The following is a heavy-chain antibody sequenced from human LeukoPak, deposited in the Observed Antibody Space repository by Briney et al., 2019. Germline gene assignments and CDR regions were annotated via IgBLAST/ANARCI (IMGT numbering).Heavy chain of an antibody. J-gene: IGHJ4*02. CDR2: IIPIFGTA. V-gene: IGHV1-69*01. D-gene: IGHD3-10*01. CDR3: ARDVTMVRGHFDY. CDR1: GGTFSSYA. Sequence: SVKVSCKASGGTFSSYAISWVRQAPGQGLEWMGGIIPIFGTANYAQKFQGRVTITADESTSTAYMELSSLRSEDTAVYYCARDVTMVRGHFDYWGQGTLVTVSS.